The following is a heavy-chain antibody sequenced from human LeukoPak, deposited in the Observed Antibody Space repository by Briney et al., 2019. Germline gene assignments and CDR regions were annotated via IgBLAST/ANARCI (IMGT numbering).Heavy chain of an antibody. V-gene: IGHV3-30*02. CDR3: AREYPRGGATTYYYYYYMDV. D-gene: IGHD1-26*01. J-gene: IGHJ6*03. CDR1: GYTFTGYY. CDR2: IRYDGSNK. Sequence: SCKASGYTFTGYYMHWVRQAPGKGLEWVAFIRYDGSNKYYADSVKGRFTISRDNSKNTLYLQMNSLRAEDTAVYYCAREYPRGGATTYYYYYYMDVWGKGTTVTVSS.